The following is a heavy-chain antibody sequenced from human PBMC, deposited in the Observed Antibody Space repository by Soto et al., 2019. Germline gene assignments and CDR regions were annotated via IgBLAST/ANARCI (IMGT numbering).Heavy chain of an antibody. V-gene: IGHV1-69*02. CDR1: GGTFSSYT. CDR3: ARSLCSGGSCYSNYYYYMDV. CDR2: IIPILGIA. Sequence: QVQLVQSGAEVKKPGSSVKVSCKASGGTFSSYTISWVRQAPGQGLEWMGRIIPILGIANYAQKFQGRVTITADKSTSPAYMELSSLRSEDTAVYYCARSLCSGGSCYSNYYYYMDVWGKGTTVTVSS. J-gene: IGHJ6*03. D-gene: IGHD2-15*01.